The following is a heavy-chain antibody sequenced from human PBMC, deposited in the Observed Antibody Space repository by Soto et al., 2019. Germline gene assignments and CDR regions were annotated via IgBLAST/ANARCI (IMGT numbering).Heavy chain of an antibody. CDR3: ARTYYYDSSGYQFDY. V-gene: IGHV4-59*01. CDR1: GGSISSYY. D-gene: IGHD3-22*01. CDR2: IYYSGST. J-gene: IGHJ4*02. Sequence: SETLSLTCTVSGGSISSYYWSWIRQPPGKGLEWIGYIYYSGSTNYNPSLKSRVTISVDTSKNQFSLKLSSVTAADTAMYYCARTYYYDSSGYQFDYWGQGTLVTVSS.